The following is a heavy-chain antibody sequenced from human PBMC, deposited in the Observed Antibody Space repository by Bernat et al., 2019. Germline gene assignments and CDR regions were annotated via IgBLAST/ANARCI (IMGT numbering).Heavy chain of an antibody. D-gene: IGHD5-24*01. Sequence: QVQLVESGGGVVQPGRSLRLSCAASGFTFSSYAMHCVRQAPGKGLEWVAVISYDGSNKYYADSVKGRFTISRDNSKNTLYLQMNSLRAEDTAVYYCARDFLRERWLHRLDYWGQGTLVTVSS. CDR1: GFTFSSYA. CDR2: ISYDGSNK. CDR3: ARDFLRERWLHRLDY. J-gene: IGHJ4*02. V-gene: IGHV3-30-3*01.